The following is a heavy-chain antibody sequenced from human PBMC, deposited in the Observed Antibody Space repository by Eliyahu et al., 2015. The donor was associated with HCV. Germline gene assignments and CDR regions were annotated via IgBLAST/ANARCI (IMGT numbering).Heavy chain of an antibody. D-gene: IGHD6-19*01. CDR3: ARVGSSGGSDTFDI. CDR2: TYYRSKWYN. Sequence: QVQLQQSGPGLVKPSQTLSLXCAISGDXVSSXSAAWXWXXQSPXRGLEWXGRTYYRSKWYNDYAVSVKSRITINPDTSKNQFSLHLNSVTPEDTAVYYCARVGSSGGSDTFDIWGQGTMVTVSS. V-gene: IGHV6-1*01. J-gene: IGHJ3*02. CDR1: GDXVSSXSAA.